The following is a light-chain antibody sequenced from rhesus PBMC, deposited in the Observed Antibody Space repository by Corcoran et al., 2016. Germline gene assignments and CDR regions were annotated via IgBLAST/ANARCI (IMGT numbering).Light chain of an antibody. V-gene: IGKV7-13*01. CDR1: ESVGFFGINL. CDR3: LQSKTSPRT. J-gene: IGKJ1*01. Sequence: DIVLTQSPASLAVYTGQRATITCRASESVGFFGINLIHWYQKQPGQPPKLLIYQASNKDPGVPARFSGSGSVTDFTLTINPVEADDAADYYVLQSKTSPRTFGQGTKVEIK. CDR2: QAS.